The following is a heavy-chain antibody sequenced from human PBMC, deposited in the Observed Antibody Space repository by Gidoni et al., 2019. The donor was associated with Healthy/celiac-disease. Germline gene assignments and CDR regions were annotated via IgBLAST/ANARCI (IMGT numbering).Heavy chain of an antibody. V-gene: IGHV4-34*01. J-gene: IGHJ4*02. CDR1: GGSFSGYY. CDR2: INHSGST. CDR3: ARGRGRYFDWFGFYFDY. Sequence: QVQLQQWGAGLLKPSETLSLTCAVYGGSFSGYYWSWIRQPPGKGLQWIGEINHSGSTNYNPSRKSRVTISVDTSKNQFSLKLSSVTAADTAVYYCARGRGRYFDWFGFYFDYWGQGTLVTVSS. D-gene: IGHD3-9*01.